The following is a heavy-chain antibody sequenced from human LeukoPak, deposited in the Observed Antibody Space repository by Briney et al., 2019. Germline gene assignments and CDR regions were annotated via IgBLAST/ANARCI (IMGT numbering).Heavy chain of an antibody. CDR1: GYSLTTFG. V-gene: IGHV1-18*01. D-gene: IGHD1-26*01. CDR2: ISAYNGNT. CDR3: ARATGANPYYYYMDV. Sequence: ASVKVSCKASGYSLTTFGITWVRQAPGQGLEWMGWISAYNGNTYYAQKLQGRVTMTTDTSTSTAYMELRSLRSDDTAVYYCARATGANPYYYYMDVWGKGTTVTVSS. J-gene: IGHJ6*03.